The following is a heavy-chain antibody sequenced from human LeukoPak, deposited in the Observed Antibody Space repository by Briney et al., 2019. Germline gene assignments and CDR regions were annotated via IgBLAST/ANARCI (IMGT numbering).Heavy chain of an antibody. D-gene: IGHD4-17*01. CDR1: GGSFSGYY. CDR3: ARGRTTVTTNLGY. V-gene: IGHV4-34*01. J-gene: IGHJ4*02. Sequence: SETLSLTCAVYGGSFSGYYWSWIRQSPGKGLEWIGEINHSGSTNYNPSLKSRVTISVDTSKNQFSLKLSSVTAADTAVYYCARGRTTVTTNLGYWGQGTLVTVSS. CDR2: INHSGST.